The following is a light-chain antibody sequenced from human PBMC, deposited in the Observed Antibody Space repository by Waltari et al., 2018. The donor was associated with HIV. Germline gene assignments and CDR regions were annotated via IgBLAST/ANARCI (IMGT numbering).Light chain of an antibody. Sequence: SDLTQPASVSGFLGPSIPISCTGGDSDFGLYNFISCYQRQPGKVPKLLLYEVDTRASGIPGRFSGSKSGNTASLTITGLQIEDEGLYYCASYTADDTVLFGGGTTVTVL. V-gene: IGLV2-14*01. J-gene: IGLJ2*01. CDR3: ASYTADDTVL. CDR1: DSDFGLYNF. CDR2: EVD.